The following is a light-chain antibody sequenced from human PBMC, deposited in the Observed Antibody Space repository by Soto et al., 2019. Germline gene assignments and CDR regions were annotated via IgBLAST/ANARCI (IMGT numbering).Light chain of an antibody. CDR1: SSNIGAGYD. CDR3: QSYDSSLSGDVV. V-gene: IGLV1-40*01. J-gene: IGLJ2*01. CDR2: GNS. Sequence: QSVLTQPPSVSGAPGQRVTISCTGSSSNIGAGYDVHWYQQLPGTAPKLLIYGNSNRPSGVPDRFSGSKSGTSASLAITGLHAEYQADYYCQSYDSSLSGDVVFGGGTKVTVL.